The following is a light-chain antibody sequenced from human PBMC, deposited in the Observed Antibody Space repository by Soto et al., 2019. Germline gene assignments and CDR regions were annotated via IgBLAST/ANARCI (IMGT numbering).Light chain of an antibody. CDR1: QSLRRSY. Sequence: EMVLTQSPGTLSLSPGERATLSCRASQSLRRSYLAWYQQKPGQAPRLLIYGASSRATGIPDRFSGSGSGTDFTLTISRLEPEDFAVYYCQQYDSSPPYTFGQGTNLEIK. CDR2: GAS. CDR3: QQYDSSPPYT. V-gene: IGKV3-20*01. J-gene: IGKJ2*01.